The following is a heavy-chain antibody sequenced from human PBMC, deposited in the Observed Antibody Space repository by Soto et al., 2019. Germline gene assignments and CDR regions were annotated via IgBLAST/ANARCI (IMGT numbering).Heavy chain of an antibody. Sequence: QVQLVESGGGVVQPGRSLRLSCAASGFTFSSYGMHWVRQAPGKGLEWVAVIWYDGSNNYYADSVKGRFTISRDNSKNTLYLQMNSLRAEDTAVYYCARDHRYYYDSSGYYGYFDYWGQGTLVTVSS. CDR2: IWYDGSNN. CDR1: GFTFSSYG. V-gene: IGHV3-33*01. D-gene: IGHD3-22*01. CDR3: ARDHRYYYDSSGYYGYFDY. J-gene: IGHJ4*02.